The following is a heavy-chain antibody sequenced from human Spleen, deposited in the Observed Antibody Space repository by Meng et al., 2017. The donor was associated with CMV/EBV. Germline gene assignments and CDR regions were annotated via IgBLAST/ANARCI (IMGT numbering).Heavy chain of an antibody. V-gene: IGHV1-18*01. CDR3: AKDQQRSAAGVDV. Sequence: ASVKVSCKASGYTFSNYGISWVRQAPGQGLEWMGWIGAYNGDTNYAQKYQGRVTMTTDTSTSTAYMELRSLRSDDTAVYYCAKDQQRSAAGVDVWGQGTTVTVSS. CDR1: GYTFSNYG. D-gene: IGHD1/OR15-1a*01. J-gene: IGHJ6*02. CDR2: IGAYNGDT.